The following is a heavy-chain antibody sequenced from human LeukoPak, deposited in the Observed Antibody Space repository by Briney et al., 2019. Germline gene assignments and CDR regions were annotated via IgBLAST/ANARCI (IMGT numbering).Heavy chain of an antibody. Sequence: ASVKVSCKASGGTFRSYAISWVRQAPGQGLEWMGGIIPSLDTANYAQKFQGRVAITADESTSTAYMELSSLRSEDTAVYYCARAYSGYYAYHLDYWGQGTLVTVSS. V-gene: IGHV1-69*13. CDR3: ARAYSGYYAYHLDY. CDR1: GGTFRSYA. D-gene: IGHD3-22*01. CDR2: IIPSLDTA. J-gene: IGHJ4*02.